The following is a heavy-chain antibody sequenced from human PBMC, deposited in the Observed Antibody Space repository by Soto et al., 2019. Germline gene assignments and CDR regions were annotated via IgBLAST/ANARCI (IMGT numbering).Heavy chain of an antibody. J-gene: IGHJ4*02. V-gene: IGHV4-39*01. D-gene: IGHD6-19*01. CDR2: IYYSGST. CDR3: VRHAYRSGWADY. Sequence: SEMLSLTCTVSGGSISSSSYYWGWIRQPPGKGLEWIGTIYYSGSTYYNPSLKSRLTISVDTSKNQFSLKLSSVTAADTAVYYCVRHAYRSGWADYWGQGTLVTVSS. CDR1: GGSISSSSYY.